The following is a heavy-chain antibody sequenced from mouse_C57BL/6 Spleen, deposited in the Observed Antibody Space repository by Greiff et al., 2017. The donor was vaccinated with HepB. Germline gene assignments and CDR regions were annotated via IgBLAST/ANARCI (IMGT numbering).Heavy chain of an antibody. CDR3: ATNWDPYYYAMDY. V-gene: IGHV3-6*01. CDR2: ISYDGSN. D-gene: IGHD4-1*01. J-gene: IGHJ4*01. CDR1: GYSITSGYY. Sequence: VQLKESGPGLVKPSQSLSLTCSVTGYSITSGYYWNWIRQFPGNKLEWMGYISYDGSNNYNPSLKNRISITRDTSKNQFFLKLNSVTTEDTATYYCATNWDPYYYAMDYWGQGTSVTVSS.